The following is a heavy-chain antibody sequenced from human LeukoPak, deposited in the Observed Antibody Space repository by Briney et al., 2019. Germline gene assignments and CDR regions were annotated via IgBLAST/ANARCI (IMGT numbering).Heavy chain of an antibody. V-gene: IGHV4-59*12. Sequence: SETLSLTCTVSGGSIGNFYWSWIRQPPGKGLEWIGYIYYSGITKYNPSLKSRVTISVDTSKNQFSLKLTSVTAADTAEYYCAGDYGNYEGTFDIWGQGRMVTVSS. CDR1: GGSIGNFY. D-gene: IGHD4-11*01. J-gene: IGHJ3*02. CDR2: IYYSGIT. CDR3: AGDYGNYEGTFDI.